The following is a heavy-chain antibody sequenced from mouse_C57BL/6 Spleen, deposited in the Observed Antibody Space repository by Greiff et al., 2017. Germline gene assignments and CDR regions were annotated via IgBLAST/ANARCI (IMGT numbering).Heavy chain of an antibody. Sequence: VQRVESGAELVKPGASVKISCKASGYTFTDYYINWVKQRPGQGLEWIGKIGPGSGSTYYNEKFKGKATLTADKSSSTAYMQLSSLTSEDSAVYFCARGGIYYYGSSLYYAMDYWGQGTSVTVSS. D-gene: IGHD1-1*01. CDR2: IGPGSGST. J-gene: IGHJ4*01. CDR3: ARGGIYYYGSSLYYAMDY. V-gene: IGHV1-77*01. CDR1: GYTFTDYY.